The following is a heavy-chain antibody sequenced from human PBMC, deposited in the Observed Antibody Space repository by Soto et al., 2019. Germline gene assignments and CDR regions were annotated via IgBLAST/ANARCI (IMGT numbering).Heavy chain of an antibody. CDR3: ARAKSTDANYYDSSGYPQEPFDY. CDR2: IWYDGSNK. Sequence: QVQLVESGGGVVQPGRSLRLSCAASGFTFSSYGMHWVRQAPGKGLEWVAVIWYDGSNKYYADSVKGRFTISRDNSKNTLYLQMNSLRAEDTAVYYCARAKSTDANYYDSSGYPQEPFDYWGQGTLVTVSS. CDR1: GFTFSSYG. J-gene: IGHJ4*02. V-gene: IGHV3-33*01. D-gene: IGHD3-22*01.